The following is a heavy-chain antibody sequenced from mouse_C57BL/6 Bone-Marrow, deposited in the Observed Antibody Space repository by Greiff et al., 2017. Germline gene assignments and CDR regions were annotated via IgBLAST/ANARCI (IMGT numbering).Heavy chain of an antibody. CDR2: INSDGGST. Sequence: EVKLVESGGGLVQPGESLKLSCESNEYEFPSHDMSWVRKTPEKRLELVAAINSDGGSTYYPDTMERRFIISRDNTKKTRYLQMSSLRSEDTALYYCARQGDYGSSSYWYFDVWGTGTTVTVSS. J-gene: IGHJ1*03. V-gene: IGHV5-2*01. CDR1: EYEFPSHD. D-gene: IGHD1-1*01. CDR3: ARQGDYGSSSYWYFDV.